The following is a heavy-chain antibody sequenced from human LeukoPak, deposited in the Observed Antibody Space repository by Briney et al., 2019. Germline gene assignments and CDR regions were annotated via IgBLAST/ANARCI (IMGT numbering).Heavy chain of an antibody. J-gene: IGHJ4*02. D-gene: IGHD4-17*01. V-gene: IGHV3-21*03. Sequence: PGGSLRLSCAASGFTFSIYSMNWVRQAPGKGLEWVSSISSSSSYIYYADSVKGRFTISRDNAKNSLYLQMNSLRAEDTAVYYCARDLIHYGDYDYWGQGTLVTVSS. CDR2: ISSSSSYI. CDR1: GFTFSIYS. CDR3: ARDLIHYGDYDY.